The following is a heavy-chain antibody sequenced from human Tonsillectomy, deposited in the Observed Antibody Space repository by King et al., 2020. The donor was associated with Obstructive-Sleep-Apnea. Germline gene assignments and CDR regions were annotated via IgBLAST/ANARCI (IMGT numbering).Heavy chain of an antibody. CDR1: GYSISSGYY. Sequence: VQLQQSGPGLVKPSETLSLTCTVSGYSISSGYYWGWIRQPPGKGLEWIGSIYHSGSTYYNPSLKSRVTISVDTSKNQFSLKLSSVTAADTAVYYCARNSFYGGNRDYWGQGTLVTVSS. V-gene: IGHV4-38-2*02. D-gene: IGHD4-23*01. J-gene: IGHJ4*02. CDR3: ARNSFYGGNRDY. CDR2: IYHSGST.